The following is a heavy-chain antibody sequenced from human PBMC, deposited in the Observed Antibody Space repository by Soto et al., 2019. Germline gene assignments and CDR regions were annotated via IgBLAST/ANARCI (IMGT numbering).Heavy chain of an antibody. D-gene: IGHD3-22*01. CDR3: AGGDYYHSSGYYFYYYTMDL. V-gene: IGHV4-39*01. CDR1: GGSISRSSHY. CDR2: VYYGGST. Sequence: PSETLSLTCTVSGGSISRSSHYWGWIRQPPGKGLEWIGNVYYGGSTYYNPSLKSRVTISVETSKSQFSLKLSSVTASDTAVYYCAGGDYYHSSGYYFYYYTMDLWRQGTTVTASS. J-gene: IGHJ6*02.